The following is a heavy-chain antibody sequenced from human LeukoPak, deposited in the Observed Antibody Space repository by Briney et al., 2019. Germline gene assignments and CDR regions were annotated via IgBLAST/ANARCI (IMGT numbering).Heavy chain of an antibody. CDR2: IYYSGST. CDR3: ARFQPLGYCSSTSCPGWFDP. V-gene: IGHV4-59*01. CDR1: GGSISNYY. J-gene: IGHJ5*02. D-gene: IGHD2-2*01. Sequence: SETLSLTCTVSGGSISNYYWSWIRQPPGKGLEWIGYIYYSGSTNYNPSLKSRVTISVDTSKNQFSLKLSSVTAAGTAVYYCARFQPLGYCSSTSCPGWFDPWGQGTLVTVSS.